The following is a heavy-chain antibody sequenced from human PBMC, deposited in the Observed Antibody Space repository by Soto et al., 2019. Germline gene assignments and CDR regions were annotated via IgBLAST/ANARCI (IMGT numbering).Heavy chain of an antibody. D-gene: IGHD1-1*01. J-gene: IGHJ6*02. CDR3: ARGKGMEENYYYYGMDV. V-gene: IGHV1-3*01. Sequence: ASVKVSCKASGYTFSTYALHWVRQAPGQGLEWMGXXXXXXXXXXXXXXXKDRVTISRDTPASTAYMELSGLRSEDTAVYYCARGKGMEENYYYYGMDVWGQGATVTVSS. CDR2: XXXXXXXX. CDR1: GYTFSTYA.